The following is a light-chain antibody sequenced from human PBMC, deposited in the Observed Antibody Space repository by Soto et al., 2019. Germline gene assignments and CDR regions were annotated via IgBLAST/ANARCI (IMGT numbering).Light chain of an antibody. CDR1: NSDVGDYNL. Sequence: QSALTQPASVSGSPGRSITISCSGTNSDVGDYNLVSWYQQRPGEAPKLVIFDVSNRPSGVFDRFSGSKSGNTASLTISGLQAEDEGDYFCCSYSTDTTLYVFGSGTKVTVL. V-gene: IGLV2-14*01. J-gene: IGLJ1*01. CDR2: DVS. CDR3: CSYSTDTTLYV.